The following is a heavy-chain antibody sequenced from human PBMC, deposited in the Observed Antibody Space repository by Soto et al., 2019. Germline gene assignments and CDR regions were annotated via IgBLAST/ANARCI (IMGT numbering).Heavy chain of an antibody. CDR3: AREMATWTPPIEPYNWFDP. J-gene: IGHJ5*02. CDR1: GGSISSGGYY. D-gene: IGHD5-12*01. Sequence: SETLSLTCTVSGGSISSGGYYWSWIRQHPGKGLEWIGYIYYSGSTYYNPSLKSRVTISVDTSKNQFSLKLGSVTAADTAVYYCAREMATWTPPIEPYNWFDPWGQGTLVTVSS. V-gene: IGHV4-31*03. CDR2: IYYSGST.